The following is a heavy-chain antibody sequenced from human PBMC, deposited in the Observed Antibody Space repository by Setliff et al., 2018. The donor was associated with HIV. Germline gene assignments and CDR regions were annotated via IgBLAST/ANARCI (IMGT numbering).Heavy chain of an antibody. D-gene: IGHD6-13*01. V-gene: IGHV1-18*01. CDR1: GYTFTSYG. Sequence: ASVKVSCKASGYTFTSYGISWVRQAPGQGLEWMGWINPYNGNTNYAQKLQGRVTMTTDTSTSTAYMDLRSLRSDDTAVYYCAVGPASYSSSWHFFDYWGQGTLVTVSS. CDR3: AVGPASYSSSWHFFDY. J-gene: IGHJ4*02. CDR2: INPYNGNT.